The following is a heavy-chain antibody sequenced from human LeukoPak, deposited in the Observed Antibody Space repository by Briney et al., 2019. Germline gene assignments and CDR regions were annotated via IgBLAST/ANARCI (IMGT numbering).Heavy chain of an antibody. CDR2: ISGSGGST. V-gene: IGHV3-23*01. CDR3: AKDLTTDTRVRRVTAPLEY. CDR1: GFTFSSYA. D-gene: IGHD3-3*01. J-gene: IGHJ4*02. Sequence: SGGSLRLSCAASGFTFSSYAMSWVRQAPGKGLEWVSAISGSGGSTYYADSVKGRFTISRDNSKNTLYLQMNSLRAEDTAVYYCAKDLTTDTRVRRVTAPLEYWGQGTLVTVSS.